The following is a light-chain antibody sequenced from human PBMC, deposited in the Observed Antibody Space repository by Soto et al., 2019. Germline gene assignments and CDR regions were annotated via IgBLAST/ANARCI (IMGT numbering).Light chain of an antibody. CDR2: AAS. J-gene: IGKJ1*01. Sequence: DIQMTQSPSSLSASVGDRVTITCRASQSISSYLNWYQQKPGKAPKLLIYAASSLQSGVPSRSSGSGSGTDFTLTISSLQPDDSATYYCQQYNRYSTFGQGTKVDIK. CDR1: QSISSY. V-gene: IGKV1-39*01. CDR3: QQYNRYST.